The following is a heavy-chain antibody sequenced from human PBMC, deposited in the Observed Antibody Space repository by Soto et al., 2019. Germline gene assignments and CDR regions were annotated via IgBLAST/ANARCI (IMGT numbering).Heavy chain of an antibody. D-gene: IGHD2-15*01. V-gene: IGHV4-59*08. CDR3: ARHKRYCSGGSCYVDAFDI. Sequence: SETLSLTCTVSGGSISSYYWSWIRQPPGKGLEWIGYIYYSGSTNYNPSLKSRVTISVDTSKNQFSLKLSSVTAADTAVYYCARHKRYCSGGSCYVDAFDIWGQGTMVTV. J-gene: IGHJ3*02. CDR2: IYYSGST. CDR1: GGSISSYY.